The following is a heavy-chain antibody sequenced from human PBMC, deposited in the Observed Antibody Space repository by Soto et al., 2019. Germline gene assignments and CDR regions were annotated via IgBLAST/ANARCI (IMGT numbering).Heavy chain of an antibody. CDR2: INPNSGGT. CDR1: GYTFTGYY. J-gene: IGHJ5*02. V-gene: IGHV1-2*04. Sequence: ASVKVSCKASGYTFTGYYMHWVRQAPGQGLEWIGWINPNSGGTNYAQKFQGWVTMTRDTSISTAYMELSSLTSEDTAVYFCAAEIDDYADFNHWGQGTPVTSPQ. D-gene: IGHD4-17*01. CDR3: AAEIDDYADFNH.